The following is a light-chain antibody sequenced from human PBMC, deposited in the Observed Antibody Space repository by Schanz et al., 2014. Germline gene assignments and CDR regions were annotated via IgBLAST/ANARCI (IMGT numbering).Light chain of an antibody. CDR1: SSYVGGYNY. CDR2: DVS. J-gene: IGLJ1*01. CDR3: SSYRSSGTPV. V-gene: IGLV2-14*03. Sequence: QSALTQPRSVSGSPGQSVTISCTGTSSYVGGYNYVSWYQQHPGKAPKLMIYDVSDRPSGVSNRFSGSKSGNTASLTISGLQAEDEADYYCSSYRSSGTPVFGTGTKLTVL.